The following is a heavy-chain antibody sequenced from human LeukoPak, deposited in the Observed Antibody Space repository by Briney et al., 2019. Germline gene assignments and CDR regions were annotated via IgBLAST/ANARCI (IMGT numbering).Heavy chain of an antibody. V-gene: IGHV3-23*01. CDR3: AKITHGDYSDYYGMDV. D-gene: IGHD4-17*01. J-gene: IGHJ6*02. Sequence: GGSLRLSCTASGFTFSDYAMSWVRQAPGKGLEWVSAISGSGGSTYYADSVKGRFTISRDNSKNTLYLQMNSLRAEDTAVYYCAKITHGDYSDYYGMDVWGQGTTVTVSS. CDR1: GFTFSDYA. CDR2: ISGSGGST.